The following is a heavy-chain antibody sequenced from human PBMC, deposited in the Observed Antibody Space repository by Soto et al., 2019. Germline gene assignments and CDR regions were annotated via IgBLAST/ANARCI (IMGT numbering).Heavy chain of an antibody. CDR2: IYYSGST. V-gene: IGHV4-30-4*01. CDR1: GGSISSGDYY. J-gene: IGHJ4*02. CDR3: ARAPSDYYDSSGYYFFRY. D-gene: IGHD3-22*01. Sequence: PSETLSLTCTVSGGSISSGDYYWSWIRQPPGKGLEWIGYIYYSGSTYYNPSLKSRVTISVDTSKNQFSLKLSSVTAADTAVYYCARAPSDYYDSSGYYFFRYWGQGTPAPVYS.